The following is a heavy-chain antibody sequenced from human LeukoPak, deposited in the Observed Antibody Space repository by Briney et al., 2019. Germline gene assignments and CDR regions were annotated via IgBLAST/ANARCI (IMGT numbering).Heavy chain of an antibody. J-gene: IGHJ4*02. CDR1: GFTFSSYW. D-gene: IGHD3/OR15-3a*01. Sequence: GGSLRLSCAPSGFTFSSYWMSWVRQAPGKGLEWVANIKQDGSEKYYVDSVKGRFTISRDNAKNSLYLQMNSLRAEDTAVYYCARDLGFLGWYYFDYCGQGTLVTVSS. CDR3: ARDLGFLGWYYFDY. CDR2: IKQDGSEK. V-gene: IGHV3-7*01.